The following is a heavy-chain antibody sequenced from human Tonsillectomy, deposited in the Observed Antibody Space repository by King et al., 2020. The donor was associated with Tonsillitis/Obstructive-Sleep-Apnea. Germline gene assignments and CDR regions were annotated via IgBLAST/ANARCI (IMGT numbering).Heavy chain of an antibody. J-gene: IGHJ4*02. D-gene: IGHD6-6*01. CDR1: CGSISSRSYY. V-gene: IGHV4-39*01. Sequence: QMQLQESGPGLVKPSETLSLTCTVSCGSISSRSYYWGWIRQPPGKGLEWIGSIFYSGSTYYNPSLKSRVTISVDTAKNQFSLKRSSVTAADTAVYYCARHSSAGLTLDYWGQGTLVTVSS. CDR2: IFYSGST. CDR3: ARHSSAGLTLDY.